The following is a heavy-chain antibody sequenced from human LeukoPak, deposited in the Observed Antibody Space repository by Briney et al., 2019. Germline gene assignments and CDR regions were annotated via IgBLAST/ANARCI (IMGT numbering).Heavy chain of an antibody. CDR1: RFTFSNYG. CDR2: INSRSSTI. J-gene: IGHJ3*02. CDR3: AREVGTPQAFDI. V-gene: IGHV3-48*01. Sequence: GGSLRLSRAASRFTFSNYGVNWVRQAPGKGLEWVSYINSRSSTIYYADSVRGRFTISRDNAKNSLYLQMNSLKAEDTAIHYCAREVGTPQAFDIWGQGTMVTVSS. D-gene: IGHD1-26*01.